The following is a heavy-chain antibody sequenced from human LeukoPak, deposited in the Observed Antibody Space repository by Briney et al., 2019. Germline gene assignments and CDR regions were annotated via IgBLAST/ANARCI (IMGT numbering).Heavy chain of an antibody. CDR2: ISYDGSNK. J-gene: IGHJ4*02. CDR3: ARDGGDCSSTSCYFYFDY. D-gene: IGHD2-2*01. Sequence: GRSLRLSCAASGFTFSSYAMHWVRQAPGKGLEWVAVISYDGSNKYYADSVKGRFTISRDNSKNTLYLQMNSLRAEDTAVYYCARDGGDCSSTSCYFYFDYWGQGTLVTVSS. CDR1: GFTFSSYA. V-gene: IGHV3-30*04.